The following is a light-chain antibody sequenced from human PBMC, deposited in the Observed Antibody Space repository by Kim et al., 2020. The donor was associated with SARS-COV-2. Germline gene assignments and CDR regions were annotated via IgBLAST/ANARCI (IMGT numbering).Light chain of an antibody. CDR1: RTNSGAGFD. CDR3: QSYDNSLSGLV. V-gene: IGLV1-40*01. J-gene: IGLJ2*01. Sequence: QRVTISCTGSRTNSGAGFDVHWYQPFPGSAPKVLIYGNFNRPSGVPDRFSGSRSGHSASLTITGLQADDEGDYYCQSYDNSLSGLVFGGGTQLTVL. CDR2: GNF.